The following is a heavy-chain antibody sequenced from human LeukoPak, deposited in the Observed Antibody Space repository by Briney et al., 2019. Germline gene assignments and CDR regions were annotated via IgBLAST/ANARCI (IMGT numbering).Heavy chain of an antibody. CDR1: GGSFSGYY. CDR3: ASLPRGYSYGTHY. CDR2: INHSGST. D-gene: IGHD5-18*01. V-gene: IGHV4-34*01. Sequence: SETLSLTCAVYGGSFSGYYWSWIRQPPGKGLEWIGEINHSGSTNYNPSLKSRVTISVDTSKNQFSLKLSSVTAADTAVYYCASLPRGYSYGTHYWGQGTLVTVSS. J-gene: IGHJ4*02.